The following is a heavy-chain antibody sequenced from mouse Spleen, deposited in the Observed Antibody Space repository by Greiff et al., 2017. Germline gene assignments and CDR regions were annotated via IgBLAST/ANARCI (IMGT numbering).Heavy chain of an antibody. V-gene: IGHV1-55*01. D-gene: IGHD2-12*01. CDR3: AGSYYSYDEGAMDY. CDR1: GYTFTSYW. J-gene: IGHJ4*01. CDR2: IYPGSGST. Sequence: QVQLKQPGAELVKPGASVKMSCKASGYTFTSYWITWVKQRPGQGLEWLGDIYPGSGSTNYNEKFKSKATLTVDTSSSTAYMQLSSLTSEDSAVYYCAGSYYSYDEGAMDYWGQGTSVTVSS.